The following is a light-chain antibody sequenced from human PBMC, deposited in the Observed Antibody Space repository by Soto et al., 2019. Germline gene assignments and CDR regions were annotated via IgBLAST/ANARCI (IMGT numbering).Light chain of an antibody. CDR2: YDS. CDR1: NIGSKS. V-gene: IGLV3-21*04. Sequence: SYELTQPPSVSVAPGKTARITCGGNNIGSKSVHWYQQKPGQAPVLVIYYDSDRPSGIPERFSGSNSGNTATLTISRVEAGDESDYYCQVWYSSSDHQVFGGGTKLTVL. CDR3: QVWYSSSDHQV. J-gene: IGLJ2*01.